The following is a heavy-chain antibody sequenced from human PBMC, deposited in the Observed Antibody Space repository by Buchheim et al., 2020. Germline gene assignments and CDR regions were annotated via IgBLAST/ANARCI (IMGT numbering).Heavy chain of an antibody. J-gene: IGHJ5*02. CDR2: IYHSGST. Sequence: QLQLQESGSGLVKPSQTLSLTCAVSGGSISSGGYSWSWIRQPPGKGLEWIGYIYHSGSTSYTPSLKNRVTISVDRSKNQFSLKLSSVTAADTAVYYCARSLTYYYDSSGSGWFDPWGQGTL. V-gene: IGHV4-30-2*01. D-gene: IGHD3-22*01. CDR3: ARSLTYYYDSSGSGWFDP. CDR1: GGSISSGGYS.